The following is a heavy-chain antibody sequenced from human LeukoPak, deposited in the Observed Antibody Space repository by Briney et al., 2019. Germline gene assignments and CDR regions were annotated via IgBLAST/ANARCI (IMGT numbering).Heavy chain of an antibody. D-gene: IGHD1-1*01. Sequence: PGGSLRLSCAASGFTFRNSAMHWVRQAPGRGLEYVSGITSNGGNTYYSKSVKGRFTISRDNSKNTLYLQMGSLRPDDMAVYYCAKWYNSLDVWGRGTTVTVSS. J-gene: IGHJ6*02. V-gene: IGHV3-64*01. CDR2: ITSNGGNT. CDR3: AKWYNSLDV. CDR1: GFTFRNSA.